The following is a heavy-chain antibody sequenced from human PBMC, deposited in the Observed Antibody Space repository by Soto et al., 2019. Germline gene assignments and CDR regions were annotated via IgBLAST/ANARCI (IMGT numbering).Heavy chain of an antibody. V-gene: IGHV1-18*04. CDR2: ISAYNGNT. CDR3: ARAGVLTGYYNVNHFDY. J-gene: IGHJ4*02. CDR1: GYTFTSYG. Sequence: ASVKVSCKASGYTFTSYGISWVRQAPGQGLEWMGWISAYNGNTNYAQKLQGRVTMTTDTSTSTAYMALRRLRSYDTPVYYCARAGVLTGYYNVNHFDYWGQGTLVTVSS. D-gene: IGHD3-9*01.